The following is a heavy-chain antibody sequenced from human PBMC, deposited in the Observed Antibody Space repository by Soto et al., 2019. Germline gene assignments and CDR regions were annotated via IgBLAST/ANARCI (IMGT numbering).Heavy chain of an antibody. J-gene: IGHJ6*02. D-gene: IGHD2-2*01. CDR1: GASISTYY. Sequence: SETLSLTCTVSGASISTYYWSWIRQPAGKGLEWIGRFYTNGSTNYNPSLKSRVTMSVDTSKNQFSLKLSSVTAADTAIYYCARERVVARCRPGTDVWGQGTRVTVSS. CDR2: FYTNGST. V-gene: IGHV4-4*07. CDR3: ARERVVARCRPGTDV.